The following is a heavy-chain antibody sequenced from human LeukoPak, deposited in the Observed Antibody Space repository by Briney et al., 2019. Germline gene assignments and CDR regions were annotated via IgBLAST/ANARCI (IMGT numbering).Heavy chain of an antibody. CDR1: GFTFSDYY. J-gene: IGHJ4*02. CDR3: ARGSFLSTVVGFIG. Sequence: GGSLRLSCATSGFTFSDYYMSWIRQAPGKGLEWVSYISSSGSPIYYADSGKGRFPISRDNAKNSLFLQMNSLRAEDTAVYYCARGSFLSTVVGFIGWGQGPLVTVSS. D-gene: IGHD3-16*02. CDR2: ISSSGSPI. V-gene: IGHV3-11*04.